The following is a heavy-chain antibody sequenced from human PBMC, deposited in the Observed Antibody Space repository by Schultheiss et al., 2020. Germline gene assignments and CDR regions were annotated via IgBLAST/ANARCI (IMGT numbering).Heavy chain of an antibody. D-gene: IGHD2-15*01. CDR1: GGSISSDY. J-gene: IGHJ4*02. V-gene: IGHV4-59*08. CDR3: ARQSGTDY. Sequence: SETLSLTCTVSGGSISSDYWSWIRQPPGKGLEWIGYIYYSGSTNYNPSLKSRVTISVDTSKNQFSLKLSSVTAADTAVYYCARQSGTDYWGQGTLVTVSS. CDR2: IYYSGST.